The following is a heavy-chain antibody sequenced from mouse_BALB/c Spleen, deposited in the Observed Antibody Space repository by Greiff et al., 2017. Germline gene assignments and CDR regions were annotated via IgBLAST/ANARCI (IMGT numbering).Heavy chain of an antibody. Sequence: EVQGVESGGGLVKPGGSLKLSCAASGFTFSSYAMSWVRQSPEKRLEWVAEISSGGSYTYYPDTVTGRFTISRDNAKNTLYLEMSSLRSEDTAMYYCARADDFDYWGQGTTLTVSS. V-gene: IGHV5-9-4*01. CDR1: GFTFSSYA. J-gene: IGHJ2*01. CDR2: ISSGGSYT. CDR3: ARADDFDY.